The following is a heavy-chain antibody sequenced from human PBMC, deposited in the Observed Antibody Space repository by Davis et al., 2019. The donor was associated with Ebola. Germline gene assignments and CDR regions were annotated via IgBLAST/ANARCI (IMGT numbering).Heavy chain of an antibody. CDR3: AKAGHCGNYCSFDS. Sequence: WGSLTLSCAVSGFTFSNYGMHWVRQAPGKGLEWVAVISYDGSDKYYADSVKARFTISRDNSKNTLYLQMNSLRAEETAVYYCAKAGHCGNYCSFDSWGQGILVTVSS. J-gene: IGHJ4*02. V-gene: IGHV3-30*18. CDR1: GFTFSNYG. D-gene: IGHD2-21*01. CDR2: ISYDGSDK.